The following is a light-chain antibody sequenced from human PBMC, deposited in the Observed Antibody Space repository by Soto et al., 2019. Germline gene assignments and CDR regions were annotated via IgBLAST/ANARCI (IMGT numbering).Light chain of an antibody. CDR1: QSVDSD. CDR2: RAS. V-gene: IGKV3-15*01. CDR3: QQYNKCPYT. Sequence: EVVMTQSPATLSVSPGERATLSCRASQSVDSDLAWSQQRPGKAPRLLIQRASTRASGIPARFSGSGSGTEFTLTISSLQSEDSAVYYCQQYNKCPYTFGQGTKLEIK. J-gene: IGKJ2*01.